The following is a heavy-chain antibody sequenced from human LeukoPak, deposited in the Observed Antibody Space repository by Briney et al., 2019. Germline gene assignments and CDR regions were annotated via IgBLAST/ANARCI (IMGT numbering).Heavy chain of an antibody. J-gene: IGHJ4*02. V-gene: IGHV3-23*01. Sequence: GGSLRLSCAASGFTFSSYAMSWVRQAPGKGLEWVSAISSSGHSTYYTDSVKGRFTISRVNSRNTLYLQMNSLRDEDTAVYYCANDFDYWGQGTLVTVSS. CDR2: ISSSGHST. CDR1: GFTFSSYA. CDR3: ANDFDY.